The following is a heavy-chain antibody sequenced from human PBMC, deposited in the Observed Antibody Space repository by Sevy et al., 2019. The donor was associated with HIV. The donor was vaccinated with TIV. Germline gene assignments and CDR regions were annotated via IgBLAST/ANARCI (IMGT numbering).Heavy chain of an antibody. CDR1: GFTFTLYA. J-gene: IGHJ4*02. V-gene: IGHV3-30-3*01. CDR3: AGGAVEYCTDDCYHRFDY. D-gene: IGHD2-21*02. Sequence: GGSLRLSCAASGFTFTLYAIHWVRQAPGKGLEWVALISYSGTNKYYADSVKGRFTISRDDSKNMAYLQMNNLRTDDTAVYYCAGGAVEYCTDDCYHRFDYWGQGTQVTVSS. CDR2: ISYSGTNK.